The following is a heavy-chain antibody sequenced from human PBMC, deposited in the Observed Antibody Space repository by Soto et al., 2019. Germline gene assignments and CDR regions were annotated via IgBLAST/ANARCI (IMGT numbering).Heavy chain of an antibody. CDR1: GGSFSSISYY. D-gene: IGHD3-16*01. CDR2: IYYSGNT. V-gene: IGHV4-39*07. Sequence: SDTLSLTCTVSGGSFSSISYYWGWIRQPPGKGLEWIGHIYYSGNTDYNPSLKSRLAISIDTSKNQFSLKLSSVTAADTAVYFCAREGGESSDGLYYFDSWGQGSLVTVSS. CDR3: AREGGESSDGLYYFDS. J-gene: IGHJ4*02.